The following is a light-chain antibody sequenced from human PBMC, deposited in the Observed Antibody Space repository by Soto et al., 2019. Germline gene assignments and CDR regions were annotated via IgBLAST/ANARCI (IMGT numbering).Light chain of an antibody. V-gene: IGLV2-14*01. Sequence: QSVLTQPASVSGSPGQSITISCTGTSSDVGGYNYVSWYQQHPGKAPKFMIYDVSNRPTGVSNRFSGSKPGNTASLTISGLQAEDEADDYCSSYTSSSTVVFGGGTELTVL. CDR3: SSYTSSSTVV. CDR2: DVS. J-gene: IGLJ2*01. CDR1: SSDVGGYNY.